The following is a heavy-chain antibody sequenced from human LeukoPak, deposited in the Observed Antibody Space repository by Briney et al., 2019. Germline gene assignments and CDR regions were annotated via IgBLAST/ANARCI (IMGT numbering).Heavy chain of an antibody. Sequence: PGGSLRLSCAASGFTFSSYAMHWVRQAPGKGLGGVAVISYDGSNKYYADSVKGRFTISRDDSKNTVYLQMNSLRVEDTSVYYCARDGEYCSAGCTSHSYAYGLDVWGQGTTVTVSS. CDR2: ISYDGSNK. CDR3: ARDGEYCSAGCTSHSYAYGLDV. J-gene: IGHJ6*02. D-gene: IGHD2-15*01. V-gene: IGHV3-30-3*01. CDR1: GFTFSSYA.